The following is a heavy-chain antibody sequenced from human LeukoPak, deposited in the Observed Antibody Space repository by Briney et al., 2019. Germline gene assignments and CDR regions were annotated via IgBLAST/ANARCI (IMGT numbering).Heavy chain of an antibody. J-gene: IGHJ5*02. D-gene: IGHD2-2*01. V-gene: IGHV3-23*01. CDR2: MSGSDGGA. CDR3: AKNVALGYCSSTSCPIDP. Sequence: GGSLRLSCAASGFTFSDYAMHWVRLAPGKGLEWVSAMSGSDGGAHYSDSVKGRFTISRDNSKNTLFLQMSSLRAEDTAIYYCAKNVALGYCSSTSCPIDPWGRGTLVTVSS. CDR1: GFTFSDYA.